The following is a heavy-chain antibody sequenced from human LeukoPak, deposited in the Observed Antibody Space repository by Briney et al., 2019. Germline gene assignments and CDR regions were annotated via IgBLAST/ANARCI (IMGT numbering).Heavy chain of an antibody. V-gene: IGHV4-34*01. CDR3: ARTEVGGSYDY. Sequence: SETLSLTCAVYGGSFSGYYWSWIRQPPGKGLEWIGEINHSGSTNYNPSLKSRVTISVDTSKNQFSLKLSSVTAADTAVYYCARTEVGGSYDYWGQGTLVTVSS. CDR2: INHSGST. D-gene: IGHD3-10*01. J-gene: IGHJ4*02. CDR1: GGSFSGYY.